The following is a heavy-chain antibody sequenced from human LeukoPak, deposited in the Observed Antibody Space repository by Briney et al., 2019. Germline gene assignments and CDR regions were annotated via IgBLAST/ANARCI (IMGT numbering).Heavy chain of an antibody. CDR1: GYTFTCYY. CDR3: ARSVLIAAAGRFDY. Sequence: ASVKVSCKASGYTFTCYYMHWVRQAPGQGLEWMGWINPNSGGTNYAQKFQGWVTMTRDTSISTAYMELSRLRSDDTAVYYCARSVLIAAAGRFDYWGQGTLVTVSS. J-gene: IGHJ4*02. V-gene: IGHV1-2*04. CDR2: INPNSGGT. D-gene: IGHD6-13*01.